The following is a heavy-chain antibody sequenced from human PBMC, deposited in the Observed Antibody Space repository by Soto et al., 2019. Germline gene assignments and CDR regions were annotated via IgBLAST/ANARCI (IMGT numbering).Heavy chain of an antibody. Sequence: SDTLSLTCNVSGHSISNYYWTWIRQSAGKGLEWIGRMSATGGAAYNPSLKSRLTLSRDTSKNELSLSLKFVTAADTAVYFCTRDQSGTHDIWGQGTMVT. CDR3: TRDQSGTHDI. CDR1: GHSISNYY. V-gene: IGHV4-4*07. D-gene: IGHD1-26*01. J-gene: IGHJ3*02. CDR2: MSATGGA.